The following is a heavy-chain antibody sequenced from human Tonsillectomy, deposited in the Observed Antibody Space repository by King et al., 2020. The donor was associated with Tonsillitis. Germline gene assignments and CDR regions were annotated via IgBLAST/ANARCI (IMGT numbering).Heavy chain of an antibody. Sequence: LQLQESGPGLVKPSETLSLTCTVSGGSISSYYWSWIRQPPGKGLEWIGYTYYSGSTNYNPSLKSRVTISVDTSKNQFSLKLSSVTAADTAVYYCARVTERDTLDPWGQGTLVTVSS. J-gene: IGHJ5*02. D-gene: IGHD5-18*01. CDR3: ARVTERDTLDP. CDR1: GGSISSYY. CDR2: TYYSGST. V-gene: IGHV4-59*01.